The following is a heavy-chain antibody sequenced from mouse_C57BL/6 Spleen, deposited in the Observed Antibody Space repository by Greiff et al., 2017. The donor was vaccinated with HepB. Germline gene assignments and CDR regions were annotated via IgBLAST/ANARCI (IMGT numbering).Heavy chain of an antibody. V-gene: IGHV1-69*01. CDR1: GYTFTSYW. Sequence: QVQLQQPGAELVMPGASVKLSCKASGYTFTSYWMHWVKQRPGQGLEWIGEIDPSDSYTNYNQKFKGKSTLTVDKSSSTAYMQLSSLTSEYSAVYYCARLPDYYGSSRCFDVWGTGTTVTVSS. D-gene: IGHD1-1*01. CDR3: ARLPDYYGSSRCFDV. CDR2: IDPSDSYT. J-gene: IGHJ1*03.